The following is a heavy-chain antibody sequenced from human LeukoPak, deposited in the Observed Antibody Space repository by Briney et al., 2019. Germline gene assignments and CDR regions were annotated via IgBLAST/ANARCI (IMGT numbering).Heavy chain of an antibody. CDR2: IYYSGST. J-gene: IGHJ1*01. V-gene: IGHV4-59*01. D-gene: IGHD6-13*01. CDR1: GGSISSYY. Sequence: SETLSLTCTVSGGSISSYYWSWIRQPPGKGLEWIGYIYYSGSTNYDPSLKSRVTISVDTSKNQFSLKLSSVTAADTAVYYCARGIAAAPTPEYFQHWGQGTLVTVSS. CDR3: ARGIAAAPTPEYFQH.